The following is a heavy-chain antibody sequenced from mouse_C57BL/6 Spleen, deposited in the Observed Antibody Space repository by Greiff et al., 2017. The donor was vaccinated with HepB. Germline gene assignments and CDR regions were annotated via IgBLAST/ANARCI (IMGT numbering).Heavy chain of an antibody. CDR1: GFTFSDYG. Sequence: EVKLVESGGGLVKPGGSLKLSCAASGFTFSDYGMHWVRQAPEKGLEWVAYISSGSSTIYYADTVKGRFTISRDNAKNTLFLQMTSLRSEDTAKYYCARDWDDYFDYWGQGTTLTVSS. CDR2: ISSGSSTI. D-gene: IGHD4-1*01. J-gene: IGHJ2*01. CDR3: ARDWDDYFDY. V-gene: IGHV5-17*01.